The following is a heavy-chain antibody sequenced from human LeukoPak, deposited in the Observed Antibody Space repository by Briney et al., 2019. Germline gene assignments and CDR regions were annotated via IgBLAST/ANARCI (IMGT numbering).Heavy chain of an antibody. Sequence: ASVKVSCKASGYTFSGHYMHWVRQAPGQGLEWMGWMNPNSGNTGYAQKFQGRVTMTRNTSISTAYMELSSLRSEDTAVYYCARAGGVVVAATPNWFDPWGQGTLVTVSS. CDR1: GYTFSGHY. CDR2: MNPNSGNT. J-gene: IGHJ5*02. V-gene: IGHV1-8*02. D-gene: IGHD2-15*01. CDR3: ARAGGVVVAATPNWFDP.